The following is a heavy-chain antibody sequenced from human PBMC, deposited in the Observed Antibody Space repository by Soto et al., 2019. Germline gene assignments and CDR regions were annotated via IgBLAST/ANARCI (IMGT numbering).Heavy chain of an antibody. J-gene: IGHJ3*02. V-gene: IGHV3-21*01. CDR2: ISSSSSYI. D-gene: IGHD2-15*01. Sequence: GGSLRLSCAASGFTFSSYSMNWVRQAPGKGLEWVSSISSSSSYIYYADSVKGRFTISRDNAKNSLYLQMNSLRAEDTAVYYWARDWGDLIVVVVAATSGDAFDIWGQGTMVTVSS. CDR3: ARDWGDLIVVVVAATSGDAFDI. CDR1: GFTFSSYS.